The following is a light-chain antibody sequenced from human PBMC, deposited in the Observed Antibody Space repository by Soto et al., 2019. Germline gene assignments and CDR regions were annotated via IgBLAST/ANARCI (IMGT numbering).Light chain of an antibody. CDR2: RGS. CDR3: QQFNIYPYT. J-gene: IGKJ2*01. CDR1: QSIGNW. V-gene: IGKV1-5*03. Sequence: DIQMTQSPSTLSASVGDTVTFTSRASQSIGNWMAWYQHTPGKAPNLLLYRGSSLQSGAPSRFSGSGSGTEFTLTIVNLQPDDFAVYFCQQFNIYPYTFGPGTKLEIK.